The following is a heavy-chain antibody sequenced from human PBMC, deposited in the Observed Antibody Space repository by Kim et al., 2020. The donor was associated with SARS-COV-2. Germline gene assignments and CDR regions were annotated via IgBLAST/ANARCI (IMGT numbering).Heavy chain of an antibody. CDR3: AGLWFGELHGMDV. CDR2: ISAYNGNT. J-gene: IGHJ6*02. Sequence: ASVKVSCKASGYTFTSYGISWVRQAPGQGLEWMGWISAYNGNTNYAQKFQGRVTMTTDTSTSTAYMELRSLRSDDTAVYYCAGLWFGELHGMDVWGQGTTVTVSS. V-gene: IGHV1-18*01. D-gene: IGHD3-10*01. CDR1: GYTFTSYG.